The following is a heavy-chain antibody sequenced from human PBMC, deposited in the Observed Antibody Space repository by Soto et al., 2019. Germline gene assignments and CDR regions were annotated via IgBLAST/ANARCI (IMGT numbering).Heavy chain of an antibody. CDR3: ARDGLIYYDSSGYLAS. J-gene: IGHJ4*02. D-gene: IGHD3-22*01. CDR1: GFNFISYA. CDR2: LSASTGYI. Sequence: PGGPLRLSYAASGFNFISYAMRWVRQAPGKGLEWVSTLSASTGYIYYIDSVKGRFTISRDNAKNSLYLQMNSLRAEDTAVYYCARDGLIYYDSSGYLASWGQGTLVTVSS. V-gene: IGHV3-23*01.